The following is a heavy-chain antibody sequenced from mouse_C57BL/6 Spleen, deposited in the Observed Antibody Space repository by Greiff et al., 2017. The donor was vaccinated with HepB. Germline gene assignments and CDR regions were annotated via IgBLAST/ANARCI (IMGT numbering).Heavy chain of an antibody. Sequence: EVQLKESGPGLAKPSQTLSLTCSVTGYSITSDYWNWIRKFPGNKLEYMGYISYSGSTYYNPSLKSRISITRDTSKNQYYLQLNSVTTEDTATYYCAGPLRRDYYAMDYWGQGTSVTVSS. CDR3: AGPLRRDYYAMDY. J-gene: IGHJ4*01. V-gene: IGHV3-8*01. CDR1: GYSITSDY. CDR2: ISYSGST. D-gene: IGHD1-2*01.